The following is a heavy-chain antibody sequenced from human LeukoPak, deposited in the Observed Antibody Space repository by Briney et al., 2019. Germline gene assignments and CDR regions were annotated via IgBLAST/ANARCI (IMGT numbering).Heavy chain of an antibody. V-gene: IGHV3-30*19. CDR2: IDYGGSYK. J-gene: IGHJ4*02. CDR1: GFTFSTYG. Sequence: GGSLRLSCAASGFTFSTYGMHWVRQAPGKGLEWVAFIDYGGSYKYYADSAKGRSTISRDNSRNTLYLQMNSLRVEDTAVYYCARTILPALDYWGQGTLVTVSS. D-gene: IGHD2-2*01. CDR3: ARTILPALDY.